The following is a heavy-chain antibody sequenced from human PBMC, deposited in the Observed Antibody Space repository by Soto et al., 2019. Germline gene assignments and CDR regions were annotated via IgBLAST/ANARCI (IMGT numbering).Heavy chain of an antibody. CDR1: GFTFSYYW. V-gene: IGHV3-74*01. Sequence: DVQLVESGGGSVQPGGSLSLSCAATGFTFSYYWMHWVRQAPGKGLVWVSRIHSDGSSTTDADSVKGRFTISRDNAKNTLYLQMNSLRAEDTAVYYCARGQWGHFALWGQGTKVTVAS. J-gene: IGHJ3*01. CDR2: IHSDGSST. CDR3: ARGQWGHFAL. D-gene: IGHD1-26*01.